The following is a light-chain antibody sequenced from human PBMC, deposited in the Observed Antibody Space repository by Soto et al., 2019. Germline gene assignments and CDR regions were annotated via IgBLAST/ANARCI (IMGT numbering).Light chain of an antibody. CDR2: DVT. CDR3: SSYTSGSTL. Sequence: QSALTQPASVSGSPGQSITISCTGTSSDVGRYNYVSWFQQHPGKAPKLMIYDVTYRPSGVSDRFSGSKSGNTASRTISGLQPEDEADYYCSSYTSGSTLFGGGTQLTVL. V-gene: IGLV2-14*03. J-gene: IGLJ2*01. CDR1: SSDVGRYNY.